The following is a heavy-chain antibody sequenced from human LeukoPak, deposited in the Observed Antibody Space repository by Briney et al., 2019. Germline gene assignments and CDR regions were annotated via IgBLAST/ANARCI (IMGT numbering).Heavy chain of an antibody. CDR1: GFTLNTYW. V-gene: IGHV3-7*03. CDR2: INPDGSEK. Sequence: GGSLRLSCVASGFTLNTYWISWVRQAPGKGLEWVANINPDGSEKYYVDSVKGRFTISRDNSKTSLYLQMNSLRAEDTAVYYCARAPGTYDRIWRGYYFDYWGQGTLVTVSS. D-gene: IGHD3-10*01. CDR3: ARAPGTYDRIWRGYYFDY. J-gene: IGHJ4*02.